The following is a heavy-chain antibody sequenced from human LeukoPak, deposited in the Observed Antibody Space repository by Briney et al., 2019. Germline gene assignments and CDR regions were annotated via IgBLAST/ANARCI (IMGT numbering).Heavy chain of an antibody. CDR1: GYTFTGYY. Sequence: GASVKVSCKASGYTFTGYYMHWVRQAPGQGLEWMGWINPNSGGTNYAQKFQGRVTMTRDTSISTAYMELSSLRSEDTAVYYCATRPRYCSGGSCYSAYWGQGTLVTVSS. V-gene: IGHV1-2*02. CDR3: ATRPRYCSGGSCYSAY. CDR2: INPNSGGT. D-gene: IGHD2-15*01. J-gene: IGHJ4*02.